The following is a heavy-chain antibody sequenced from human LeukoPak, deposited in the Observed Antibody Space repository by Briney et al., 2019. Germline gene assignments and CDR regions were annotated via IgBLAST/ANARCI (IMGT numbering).Heavy chain of an antibody. CDR3: AKDGLTYSDAFDI. Sequence: GGSLRLSCAASGFTVSSNYMSWVRQAPGKGLEWVSVIYSGGITYYADSVKGRFTISRDNSKNTLFLQMNSLRAEDTAVYYCAKDGLTYSDAFDIWGQGTMVTVSS. CDR2: IYSGGIT. J-gene: IGHJ3*02. CDR1: GFTVSSNY. V-gene: IGHV3-53*01. D-gene: IGHD3/OR15-3a*01.